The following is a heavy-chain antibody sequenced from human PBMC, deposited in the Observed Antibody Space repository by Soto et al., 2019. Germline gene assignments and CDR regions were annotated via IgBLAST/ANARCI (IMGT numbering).Heavy chain of an antibody. CDR2: IWYDGSNK. V-gene: IGHV3-33*01. Sequence: GGSQRVSCAVSEVTISNYVMHCVSQAPGKGLKKVAVIWYDGSNKYYADSVKGRFTISRDNSKTTLYLQMNSLRAEDTAVYFCARSLPRWLKLGDAFGISGQGTMRTGSS. CDR1: EVTISNYV. D-gene: IGHD6-19*01. J-gene: IGHJ3*02. CDR3: ARSLPRWLKLGDAFGI.